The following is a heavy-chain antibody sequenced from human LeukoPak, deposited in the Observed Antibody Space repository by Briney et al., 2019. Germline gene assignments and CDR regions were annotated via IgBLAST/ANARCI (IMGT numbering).Heavy chain of an antibody. CDR2: IRCNGGNT. V-gene: IGHV3-64D*09. CDR1: GFTYSDYY. D-gene: IGHD2-15*01. Sequence: PGGSLRLSCAASGFTYSDYYMLWVRQAPGRGGEYVSAIRCNGGNTYYADPVKGRFTISRHNYKNTLYLQMNSLRPGDTAVYYCVKDDDVAHWGQGTLVTVSS. J-gene: IGHJ1*01. CDR3: VKDDDVAH.